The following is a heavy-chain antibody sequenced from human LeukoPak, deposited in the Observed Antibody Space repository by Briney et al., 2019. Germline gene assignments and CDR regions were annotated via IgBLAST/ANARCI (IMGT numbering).Heavy chain of an antibody. J-gene: IGHJ4*02. CDR3: ASLPHDYGDLLDY. CDR1: GFTFSSYG. D-gene: IGHD4-17*01. CDR2: ISYDGSNK. Sequence: PGRSLRLSCAASGFTFSSYGMHWVRQAPGKGLEWVAVISYDGSNKYYADSVKGRFTISRDNSKNTLYLQMNSLRAEDTAVYYCASLPHDYGDLLDYWGQGTLVTVSS. V-gene: IGHV3-30*03.